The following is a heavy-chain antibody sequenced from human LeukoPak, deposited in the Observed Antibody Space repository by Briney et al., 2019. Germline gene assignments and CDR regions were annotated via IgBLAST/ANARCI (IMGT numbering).Heavy chain of an antibody. CDR1: GDSISSSSYY. D-gene: IGHD4-17*01. Sequence: SETLSLTCTVSGDSISSSSYYWGWIRQPPGKGLEWIGSIYYTGYTYDNPSLRSRITMSVDTPKNQFSLQLSSVTAADTAVYYCPRQGAVTPSRTHYYAMDVWGPGTTVTVSS. J-gene: IGHJ6*02. CDR3: PRQGAVTPSRTHYYAMDV. V-gene: IGHV4-39*01. CDR2: IYYTGYT.